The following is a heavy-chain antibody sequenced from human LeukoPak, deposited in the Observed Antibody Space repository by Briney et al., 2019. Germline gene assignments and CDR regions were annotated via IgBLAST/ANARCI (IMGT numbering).Heavy chain of an antibody. D-gene: IGHD1-14*01. CDR2: ISGDGVTT. Sequence: GGSLRLSCAASGFTFSSFAMSWVRQAPGRGLEWVSSISGDGVTTYYADSVKGRFTISGDNAKNSLNLQMNSLRAEDTAVYYCATLSDRNFYYSYGLDVWGQGTTVTVS. V-gene: IGHV3-23*01. CDR1: GFTFSSFA. J-gene: IGHJ6*02. CDR3: ATLSDRNFYYSYGLDV.